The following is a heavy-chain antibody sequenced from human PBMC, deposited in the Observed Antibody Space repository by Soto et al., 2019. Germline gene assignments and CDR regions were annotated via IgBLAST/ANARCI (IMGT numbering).Heavy chain of an antibody. CDR2: IYPGDSDT. V-gene: IGHV5-51*01. J-gene: IGHJ6*02. CDR1: GYSFTSYW. Sequence: GESLKISCKGSGYSFTSYWIGWVRQMPGKGLEGMGIIYPGDSDTRYSPSFQGQVTISADKSISTAYLQWSSLKASDTAMYYCARTAAAGKYYYGMDVWGQGTTVTAP. D-gene: IGHD6-13*01. CDR3: ARTAAAGKYYYGMDV.